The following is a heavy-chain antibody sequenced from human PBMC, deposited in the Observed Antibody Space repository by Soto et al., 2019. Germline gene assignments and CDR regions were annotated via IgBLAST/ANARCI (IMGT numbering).Heavy chain of an antibody. CDR2: ISYDGSSK. Sequence: GGSLRLSCAASGFTFSSYGMHWVRQAPGKGLEWVAVISYDGSSKYYADSVKGRFTISRDNSKHTLYLQMNSLRPEDTAVYYCARDLSYEGNPSAFEYWGQATLVTV. CDR3: ARDLSYEGNPSAFEY. V-gene: IGHV3-30*03. D-gene: IGHD5-18*01. J-gene: IGHJ4*02. CDR1: GFTFSSYG.